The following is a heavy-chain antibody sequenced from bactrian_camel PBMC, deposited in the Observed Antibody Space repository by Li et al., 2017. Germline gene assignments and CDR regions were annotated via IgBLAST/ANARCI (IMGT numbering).Heavy chain of an antibody. CDR2: IATGRGNT. D-gene: IGHD2*01. CDR1: GYTYNRNC. Sequence: DVQLVESGGGSVQAGGSLRLSCAASGYTYNRNCMAWFRQAPGKEREGVARIATGRGNTYYADSVKGRFTISQDNAKNTVYLQMNSLKPEDTAMYYCAARGPYCYTKLSVRDFTYWGQGTQVTVS. J-gene: IGHJ6*01. V-gene: IGHV3S40*01. CDR3: AARGPYCYTKLSVRDFTY.